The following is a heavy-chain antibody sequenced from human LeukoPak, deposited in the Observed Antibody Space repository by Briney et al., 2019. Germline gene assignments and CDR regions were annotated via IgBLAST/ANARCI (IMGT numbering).Heavy chain of an antibody. Sequence: PGGSLRLSCAASGFTVSSNYMSWVRQAPGKGLEWVSVIYSGGSIYYADSVKGRFTISRDNARNFLYLQLSSLRAEDTAVYYCTRDFWTDYWGQGTLVTVSS. J-gene: IGHJ4*02. CDR1: GFTVSSNY. D-gene: IGHD3/OR15-3a*01. CDR3: TRDFWTDY. V-gene: IGHV3-53*01. CDR2: IYSGGSI.